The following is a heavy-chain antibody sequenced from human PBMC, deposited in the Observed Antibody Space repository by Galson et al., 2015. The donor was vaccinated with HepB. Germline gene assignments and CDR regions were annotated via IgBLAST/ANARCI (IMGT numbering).Heavy chain of an antibody. Sequence: SLRLSCAASGFTFSSYSMNWVRQAPGKGLEWVSSISSSSSYIYYADSVKGRFTISRDNAKNSLYLQMNSLRAEDTAVYYCARDRGYYGSGSMTRFDYWGQGTLVTVSS. CDR3: ARDRGYYGSGSMTRFDY. V-gene: IGHV3-21*01. CDR1: GFTFSSYS. D-gene: IGHD3-10*01. CDR2: ISSSSSYI. J-gene: IGHJ4*02.